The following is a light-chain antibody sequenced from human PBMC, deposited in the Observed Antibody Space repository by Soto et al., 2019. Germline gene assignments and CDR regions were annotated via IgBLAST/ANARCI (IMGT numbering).Light chain of an antibody. CDR1: QSVSSTY. CDR3: QQYRTSPPTWT. V-gene: IGKV3-20*01. Sequence: EIVMTQSPATLSVSPGERATLSCSASQSVSSTYLAWYQQRPGQAPRLLIYSSSSRASGIPDRFSGSGSGTDFTLTISRLEPEDFAVYYCQQYRTSPPTWTFGQGTKVDIK. J-gene: IGKJ1*01. CDR2: SSS.